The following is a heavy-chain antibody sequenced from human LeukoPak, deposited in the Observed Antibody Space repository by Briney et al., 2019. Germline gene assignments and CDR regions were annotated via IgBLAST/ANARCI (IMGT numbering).Heavy chain of an antibody. CDR3: ARDTSGYDYFDY. CDR1: GYTFTGYY. D-gene: IGHD5-12*01. J-gene: IGHJ4*02. V-gene: IGHV1-2*02. Sequence: ASVKVSCKASGYTFTGYYMHWVRQAPGQGLEWMGWINPNSGGTNYAQKFQGRVTMTRDTSITTPYMELSRLRSDDTAVYYCARDTSGYDYFDYWGQGTLVTVSS. CDR2: INPNSGGT.